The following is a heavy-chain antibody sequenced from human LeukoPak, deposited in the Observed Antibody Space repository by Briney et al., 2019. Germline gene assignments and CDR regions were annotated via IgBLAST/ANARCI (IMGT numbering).Heavy chain of an antibody. D-gene: IGHD4-11*01. CDR1: GYTFTGYY. V-gene: IGHV1-2*02. CDR2: INPKTSGT. Sequence: GASVKVSCKASGYTFTGYYIHWARQAPGQGLEWVGWINPKTSGTNYAQKFLDRVTMTTDMSTSTAYMELIRLRSRDTAVYFCARGSSKYVFGYYMDVWGKGTTIIVSS. CDR3: ARGSSKYVFGYYMDV. J-gene: IGHJ6*03.